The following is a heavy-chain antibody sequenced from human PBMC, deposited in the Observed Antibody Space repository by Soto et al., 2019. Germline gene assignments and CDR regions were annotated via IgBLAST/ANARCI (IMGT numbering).Heavy chain of an antibody. CDR2: IKQDGSDK. V-gene: IGHV3-7*01. J-gene: IGHJ5*02. CDR1: GFTFSSYW. Sequence: GGSLRLSCAASGFTFSSYWISWGRQAPGKGLEWVASIKQDGSDKSYVDSVKGRFTISRDNAKNSLYLQMNSLRAEDTAVYYCAREEGWFDPWGQGILVTVSS. CDR3: AREEGWFDP.